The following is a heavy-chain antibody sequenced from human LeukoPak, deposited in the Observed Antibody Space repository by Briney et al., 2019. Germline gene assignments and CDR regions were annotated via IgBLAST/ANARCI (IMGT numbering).Heavy chain of an antibody. V-gene: IGHV3-23*01. CDR1: GFTFSSYG. CDR3: AKAGGDYFYYYYYYYMDV. CDR2: ISGSGGST. Sequence: GGSLRLSCAASGFTFSSYGMSWVRQAPGKGLEWVSAISGSGGSTYYADSVKGRFTISRDNSKNTLYLQMNSLRAEDTAVYYCAKAGGDYFYYYYYYYMDVWGKGTTVTISS. D-gene: IGHD4-17*01. J-gene: IGHJ6*03.